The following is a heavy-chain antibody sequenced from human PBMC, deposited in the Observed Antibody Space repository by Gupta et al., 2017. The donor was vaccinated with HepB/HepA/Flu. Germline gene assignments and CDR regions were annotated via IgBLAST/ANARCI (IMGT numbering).Heavy chain of an antibody. Sequence: VTSKESGPVLVKPTETLTLTCDVSGFSLTNARMGVSWLRQPPGKGLEWLAHIFSNIEKSYRASLRSRLTISRDASKSQVVPSMTEMDPMDSATYFCARHEFNTYHYFDSWGPGVVVTVSS. D-gene: IGHD3-22*01. CDR3: ARHEFNTYHYFDS. CDR2: IFSNIEK. V-gene: IGHV2-26*01. J-gene: IGHJ4*02. CDR1: GFSLTNARMG.